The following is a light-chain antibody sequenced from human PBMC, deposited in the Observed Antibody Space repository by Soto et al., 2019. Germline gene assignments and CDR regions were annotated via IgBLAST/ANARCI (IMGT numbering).Light chain of an antibody. CDR2: KAS. V-gene: IGKV1-5*03. CDR1: QRISTW. CDR3: QLYHSYLRT. Sequence: DIQMTQSPSTLSASVGDTVTITCRASQRISTWLAWYQQKPGKAPKLLIYKASNLESGVPSRFSGSGSGTDFTLTVSTLQPADCAAYGCQLYHSYLRTFGQGTKVEIK. J-gene: IGKJ1*01.